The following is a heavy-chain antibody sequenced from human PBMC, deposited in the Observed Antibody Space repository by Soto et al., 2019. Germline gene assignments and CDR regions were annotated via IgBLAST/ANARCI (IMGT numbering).Heavy chain of an antibody. J-gene: IGHJ4*02. Sequence: SETLSLTCTVSGGSLSSSSYYWGWVRQPPGKGLEWIGSIYYSGSTYYNPSLKSRVTISVDTSKNQFSLKLSSVTAADTAVYYCARQRGSIARSHFDYWGQGTLVTVSS. CDR3: ARQRGSIARSHFDY. CDR2: IYYSGST. V-gene: IGHV4-39*01. D-gene: IGHD6-6*01. CDR1: GGSLSSSSYY.